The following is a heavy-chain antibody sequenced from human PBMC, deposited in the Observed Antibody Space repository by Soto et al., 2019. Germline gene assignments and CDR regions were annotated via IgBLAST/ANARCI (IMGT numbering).Heavy chain of an antibody. CDR1: GFTFSIYS. Sequence: PGGSLRLSCAASGFTFSIYSMNWVRQAPGKGLEWVSYISHTGNTIYYADSLKGRFTISRDSAKNSLYLQMSSLRAEDTAVYYCARVRSSSASGPPTYHFYYMDVGGKGTTVTVSS. CDR3: ARVRSSSASGPPTYHFYYMDV. CDR2: ISHTGNTI. J-gene: IGHJ6*03. D-gene: IGHD3-10*01. V-gene: IGHV3-48*01.